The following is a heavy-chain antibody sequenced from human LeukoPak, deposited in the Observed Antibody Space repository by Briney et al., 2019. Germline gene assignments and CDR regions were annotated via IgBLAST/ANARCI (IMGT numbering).Heavy chain of an antibody. CDR2: IKEDGSEK. CDR3: AALGGCSGGSCYPIGIPNWFDP. J-gene: IGHJ5*02. Sequence: PGGSLRLSCAASRFTFSDYYMTWVRQAPGRGLEWVANIKEDGSEKNYVDSVKGRFTISRDNAKNSLYLQMNSLRAEDTAVYYCAALGGCSGGSCYPIGIPNWFDPWGQGTLVTVSS. D-gene: IGHD2-15*01. CDR1: RFTFSDYY. V-gene: IGHV3-7*01.